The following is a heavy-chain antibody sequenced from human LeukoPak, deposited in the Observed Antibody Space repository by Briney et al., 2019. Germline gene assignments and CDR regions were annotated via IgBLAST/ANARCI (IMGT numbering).Heavy chain of an antibody. CDR3: ARGSYLQSLDY. D-gene: IGHD1-26*01. CDR1: GFTFSSYW. J-gene: IGHJ4*02. V-gene: IGHV3-74*01. CDR2: INSDGSST. Sequence: GGSLRLSCAASGFTFSSYWMHWVRQAPGKGLVWVSRINSDGSSTSYADSVKGRFTISRDNAKNTLYLQMNSLRAEDTAVYYCARGSYLQSLDYWGQGTLVTVSS.